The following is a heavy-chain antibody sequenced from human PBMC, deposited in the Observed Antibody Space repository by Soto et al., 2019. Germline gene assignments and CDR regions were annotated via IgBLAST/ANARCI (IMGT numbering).Heavy chain of an antibody. J-gene: IGHJ4*02. CDR2: IYYSGST. D-gene: IGHD2-2*01. CDR1: GGSISSSSYY. Sequence: QLQLQESGPGLVKHSETLSLTFTVSGGSISSSSYYWGWIRQPPGKGLEWIGSIYYSGSTYYNPSLRSLFSISLYTSKNQFSLKLSSWAAADTAVYYCAIHYKDIVVVPAAPLDYWGEGTLVTVSS. V-gene: IGHV4-39*01. CDR3: AIHYKDIVVVPAAPLDY.